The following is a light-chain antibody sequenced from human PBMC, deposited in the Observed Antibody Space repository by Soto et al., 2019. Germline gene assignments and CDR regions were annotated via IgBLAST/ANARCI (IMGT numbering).Light chain of an antibody. J-gene: IGLJ2*01. Sequence: QSALTQPASVSGSPGQSVTISCTGTGSDVGGYNYGSWYQQHPGKAPKLLIHEVSDRPSGVSNRFSGSKSGNTAPRTISGLQDEDEADYYCTSYTSSSTVVFGGGTKLTVL. V-gene: IGLV2-14*01. CDR2: EVS. CDR1: GSDVGGYNY. CDR3: TSYTSSSTVV.